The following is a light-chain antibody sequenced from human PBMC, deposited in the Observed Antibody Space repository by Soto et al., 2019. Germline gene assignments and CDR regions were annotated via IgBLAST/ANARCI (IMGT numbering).Light chain of an antibody. CDR1: QRIDTW. Sequence: DIQMTQSPSTLSASLRDRVTINCRASQRIDTWLAWYQQKPGTAPKLLIYKATILQSGVPSRFSGSGSGTEFTLAISSLQPDDFATYYCQQYETFSPWPFGQ. CDR3: QQYETFSPWP. J-gene: IGKJ1*01. CDR2: KAT. V-gene: IGKV1-5*03.